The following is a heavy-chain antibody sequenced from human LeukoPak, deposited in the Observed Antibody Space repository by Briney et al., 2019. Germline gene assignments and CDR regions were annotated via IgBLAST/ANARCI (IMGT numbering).Heavy chain of an antibody. J-gene: IGHJ4*02. V-gene: IGHV4-30-2*01. D-gene: IGHD3-22*01. CDR1: GGSISSGGYS. Sequence: PSETLSLTCAVSGGSISSGGYSWSWIRQPPGKGLEWIGYIYHSGSTYYNPSLKSRVTISVDRSKNQFSLKLSSVTAADTAVYYCAREAYDSSGPRYFDYWGQGTLVTVSS. CDR2: IYHSGST. CDR3: AREAYDSSGPRYFDY.